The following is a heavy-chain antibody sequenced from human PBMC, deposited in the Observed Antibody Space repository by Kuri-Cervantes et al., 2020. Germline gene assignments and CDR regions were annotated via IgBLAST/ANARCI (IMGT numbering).Heavy chain of an antibody. CDR2: ISYDGSNK. Sequence: GESLKISCAASGFTFSAYAMHWVRQAPGKGLEWVAVISYDGSNKYYADSVKGRFIISRDNSKNTLYLQMNSLRAEDTAVYYCAKDAVSSGWLFYWGQGTLVTISS. J-gene: IGHJ4*02. CDR3: AKDAVSSGWLFY. V-gene: IGHV3-30-3*01. D-gene: IGHD6-19*01. CDR1: GFTFSAYA.